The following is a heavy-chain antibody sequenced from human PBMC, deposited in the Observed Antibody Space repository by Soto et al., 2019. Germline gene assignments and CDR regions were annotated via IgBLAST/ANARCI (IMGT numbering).Heavy chain of an antibody. CDR2: FYHSGTT. V-gene: IGHV4-59*01. Sequence: PSETLSLTCTVSGDSIKNYFWSWVRQPPGKGLEWIGHFYHSGTTNYSPALKSRVTISIDQSKNQFSLRLNSVTAADTAVYVCARDPGYCTNGVCPIFDRWGQGIPVTV. D-gene: IGHD2-8*01. CDR3: ARDPGYCTNGVCPIFDR. CDR1: GDSIKNYF. J-gene: IGHJ4*02.